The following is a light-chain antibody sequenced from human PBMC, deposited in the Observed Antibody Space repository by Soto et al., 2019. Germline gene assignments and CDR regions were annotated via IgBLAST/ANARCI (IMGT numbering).Light chain of an antibody. V-gene: IGKV3-20*01. CDR1: QSVSTSY. J-gene: IGKJ4*01. CDR2: GAS. CDR3: QQYGSSPFT. Sequence: EIVLTQSPGTLSLSPGERATLSCRASQSVSTSYLAWYQQKPGQAPRLLIYGASSRATGIPDRFSCSGSGTDFTLTISRLEPEDFALYYCQQYGSSPFTFGGGTKGEIK.